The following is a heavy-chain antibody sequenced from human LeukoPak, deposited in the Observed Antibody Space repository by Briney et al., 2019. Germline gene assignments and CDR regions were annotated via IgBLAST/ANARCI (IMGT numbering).Heavy chain of an antibody. Sequence: PGGSLRLSCAASGFTFSSYSMNWVRQAPGKGLEWVSSISSSSSYIYYADSVKGRFTISRDNAKNSLYLQMNSPRAEDTAVYYCARDPSPASETNYDSSGFDYWGQGTLVTVSS. CDR2: ISSSSSYI. CDR1: GFTFSSYS. CDR3: ARDPSPASETNYDSSGFDY. V-gene: IGHV3-21*01. D-gene: IGHD3-22*01. J-gene: IGHJ4*02.